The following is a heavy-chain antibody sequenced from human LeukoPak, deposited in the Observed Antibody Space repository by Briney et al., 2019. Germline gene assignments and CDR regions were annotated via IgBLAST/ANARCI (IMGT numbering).Heavy chain of an antibody. J-gene: IGHJ4*02. CDR1: GFTFSTYS. Sequence: GESLRLSCAASGFTFSTYSMNWVRQAPGKGLEWVSSISSSSNHVYTADSLKGRFTISRDNAKNSLYLQMSSLRAEDTAVYYCARDYSGSGYGLDYWGQGTLVTVSS. CDR3: ARDYSGSGYGLDY. V-gene: IGHV3-21*01. CDR2: ISSSSNHV. D-gene: IGHD5-12*01.